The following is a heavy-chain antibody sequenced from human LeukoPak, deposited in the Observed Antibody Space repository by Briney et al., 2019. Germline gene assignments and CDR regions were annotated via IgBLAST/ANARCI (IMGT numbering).Heavy chain of an antibody. CDR3: ARGGGYYYRKFDY. J-gene: IGHJ4*02. Sequence: SQTLSLTCAISGDSVSSNSAAWNWIRQSPSRGLEWLGRTYYRSKWYNDYAVSVKSRITINPDTSKNQFSLKLSSVTAADTAVYYCARGGGYYYRKFDYWGQGTLVTVSS. V-gene: IGHV6-1*01. D-gene: IGHD3-22*01. CDR2: TYYRSKWYN. CDR1: GDSVSSNSAA.